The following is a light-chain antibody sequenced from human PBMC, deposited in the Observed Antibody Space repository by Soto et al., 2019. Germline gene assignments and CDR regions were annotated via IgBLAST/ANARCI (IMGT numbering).Light chain of an antibody. Sequence: QSVLTQPPSVSGAPGHRVTIFCTVSSSNIGAGYDVHWYQQLPGTAPKLLIYGNSNRPSGVPDRFSGSKSGTSASLAITGLQAEDEADYYCQSYDSSLSVVFGGGTKLTVL. V-gene: IGLV1-40*01. CDR3: QSYDSSLSVV. CDR1: SSNIGAGYD. CDR2: GNS. J-gene: IGLJ2*01.